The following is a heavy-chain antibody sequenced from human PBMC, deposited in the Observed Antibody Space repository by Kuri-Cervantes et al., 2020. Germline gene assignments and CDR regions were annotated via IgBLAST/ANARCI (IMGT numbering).Heavy chain of an antibody. CDR3: AKDGLFTSNYGYYVDV. CDR1: GGTFSSYA. CDR2: IIPIFGTA. J-gene: IGHJ6*03. Sequence: SVKVSCKASGGTFSSYAISWVRQAPGQGLEWMGGIIPIFGTANYAQKFQGRVTITTDESTSTAYMELSSLRSEDTAVYYCAKDGLFTSNYGYYVDVWGKGTTVTVSS. V-gene: IGHV1-69*05. D-gene: IGHD2-21*01.